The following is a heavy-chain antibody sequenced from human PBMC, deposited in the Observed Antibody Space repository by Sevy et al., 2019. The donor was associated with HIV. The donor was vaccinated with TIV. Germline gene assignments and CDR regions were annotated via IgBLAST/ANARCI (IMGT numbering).Heavy chain of an antibody. CDR1: GYTFTSYD. V-gene: IGHV1-8*01. CDR3: ARGYDSSGYFVGY. D-gene: IGHD3-22*01. CDR2: MNPNRGNT. Sequence: ASVKVSCKASGYTFTSYDINWVRQATGQGLEWMGWMNPNRGNTGYAQKFQGRVTMTRNTSISTAYMELSSLRSEDTAVYYCARGYDSSGYFVGYWGQGTLVTVSS. J-gene: IGHJ4*02.